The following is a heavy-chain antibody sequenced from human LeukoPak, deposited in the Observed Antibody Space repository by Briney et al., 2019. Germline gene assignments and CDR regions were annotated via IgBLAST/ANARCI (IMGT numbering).Heavy chain of an antibody. D-gene: IGHD3-10*01. V-gene: IGHV1-46*01. CDR3: ARVYGSGSRYKVVAFDI. CDR2: INASGGST. J-gene: IGHJ3*02. Sequence: ASVKVSCKASGYTFTSYYMHWVRQAPGQGLEWMGLINASGGSTSYAQKFQGRVTMTRDTSTSTVYMELSSLRSEDTAVYYCARVYGSGSRYKVVAFDIWGQGTMVTVSS. CDR1: GYTFTSYY.